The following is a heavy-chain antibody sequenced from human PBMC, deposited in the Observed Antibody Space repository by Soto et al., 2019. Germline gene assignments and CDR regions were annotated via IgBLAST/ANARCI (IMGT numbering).Heavy chain of an antibody. D-gene: IGHD3-22*01. V-gene: IGHV4-31*03. CDR2: IFLTGTT. Sequence: QVQLQESGPGLAKPSQTLSLTCTVSGASLSSGGYYWTWIRQVPGKALEWIGYIFLTGTTFYNPSLKRRVVMSIEKSDNQFSLNLRSVTAADTAVYYCARGLGYDSNGRFLAAFDVWGQGTMVTVSS. J-gene: IGHJ3*01. CDR1: GASLSSGGYY. CDR3: ARGLGYDSNGRFLAAFDV.